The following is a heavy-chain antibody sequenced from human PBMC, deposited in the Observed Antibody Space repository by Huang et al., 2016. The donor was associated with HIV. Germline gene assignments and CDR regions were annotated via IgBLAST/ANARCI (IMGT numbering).Heavy chain of an antibody. CDR1: GYTFSSHA. CDR2: VNGGNGDT. V-gene: IGHV1-3*01. CDR3: ARDPLDIRRHFDF. Sequence: QVQLVQSGAEVKKPGTSVKVSCKTSGYTFSSHALHWLRQAPGQRPEWMGWVNGGNGDTKYSKKFRGRVTITSDTSANIGYMELNSLLSEDTAVYYCARDPLDIRRHFDFWGQGSLVTVSS. J-gene: IGHJ4*02. D-gene: IGHD3-3*01.